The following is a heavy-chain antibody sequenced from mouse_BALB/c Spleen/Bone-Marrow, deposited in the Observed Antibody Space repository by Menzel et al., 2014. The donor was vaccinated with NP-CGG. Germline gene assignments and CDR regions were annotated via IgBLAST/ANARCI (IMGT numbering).Heavy chain of an antibody. CDR2: INPDSSTI. Sequence: EVKVEESGGGLVQPGGSLKLSCAASGFDFSRYWMSWVRQAPGKGLEWIGEINPDSSTINHTPSLKDKLIISRDNAKNTLYLQMSKVRSEDTALYYCARNAYYAMDYWGQGTSVTVSS. V-gene: IGHV4-1*02. J-gene: IGHJ4*01. CDR3: ARNAYYAMDY. CDR1: GFDFSRYW.